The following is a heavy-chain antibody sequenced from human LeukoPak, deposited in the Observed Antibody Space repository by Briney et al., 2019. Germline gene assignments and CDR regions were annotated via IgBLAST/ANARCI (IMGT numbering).Heavy chain of an antibody. CDR3: ARDTRFGYFQH. J-gene: IGHJ1*01. D-gene: IGHD3-10*01. Sequence: PGGSLRLSCAASGFTFSSYSMNWVRQAPGKGLEWVSYISSSSSTIYYADSVKGRFTISRDNAKNSLYLQMDSLRAEDTAVYYCARDTRFGYFQHWGQGTLVTVSS. CDR1: GFTFSSYS. CDR2: ISSSSSTI. V-gene: IGHV3-48*01.